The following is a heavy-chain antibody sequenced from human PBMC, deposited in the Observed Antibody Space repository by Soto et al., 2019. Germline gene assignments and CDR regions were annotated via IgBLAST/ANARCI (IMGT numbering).Heavy chain of an antibody. CDR1: GGSFSGYY. D-gene: IGHD3-3*01. V-gene: IGHV4-34*01. CDR2: INHSGST. Sequence: SETLSLTCAVYGGSFSGYYWSWIRQPPGKGLEWIGEINHSGSTNYNPSLKSRVTKSVDTSKNQFSLKLSSVTAADTAVFYCARGNNHYDFWSGYYFGFDYWGQGTLVTVSS. CDR3: ARGNNHYDFWSGYYFGFDY. J-gene: IGHJ4*02.